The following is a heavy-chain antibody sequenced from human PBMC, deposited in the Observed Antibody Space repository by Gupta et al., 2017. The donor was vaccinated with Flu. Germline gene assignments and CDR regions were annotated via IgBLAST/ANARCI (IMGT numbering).Heavy chain of an antibody. V-gene: IGHV3-23*01. CDR2: STGGGSNT. J-gene: IGHJ3*02. CDR3: TKGANGAFEI. CDR1: GFTFNNYA. Sequence: EVQLLESGGGLAQPGGSLSLSCAASGFTFNNYAMRWVRQAPGRGLEWISTSTGGGSNTYYADSVKGRFTFSGDSSKKTVYLQMNSLRAEDTAIYYCTKGANGAFEIWGQGTMVTVSS.